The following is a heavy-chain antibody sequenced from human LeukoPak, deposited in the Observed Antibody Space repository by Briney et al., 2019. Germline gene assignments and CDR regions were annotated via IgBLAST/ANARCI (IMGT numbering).Heavy chain of an antibody. J-gene: IGHJ4*02. CDR3: ARGLRWLQTYYFDY. CDR1: GGSIRSYY. V-gene: IGHV4-59*12. Sequence: SETLSLTCTVSGGSIRSYYWSWIRQPPGKGLEWIGYIYYSGGTNYNPSLKSRVTISVDTSKNQFSLKLSSVTAADTAVYYCARGLRWLQTYYFDYWGQGTLVTVSS. CDR2: IYYSGGT. D-gene: IGHD5-24*01.